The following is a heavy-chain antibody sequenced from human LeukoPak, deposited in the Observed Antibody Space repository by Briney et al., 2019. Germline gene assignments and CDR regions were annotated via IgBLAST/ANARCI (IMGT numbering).Heavy chain of an antibody. J-gene: IGHJ4*02. Sequence: ASVKVSCKGSGYTFADSYIHWVRQAPGQGLEWMGCVYPNSGATLYAQKFQGRVTMTRDTSINTAYMELSSLGSDDTAVYYCARGWGSGIAAAGTGGDFDYWGQGTLVTVSS. CDR3: ARGWGSGIAAAGTGGDFDY. D-gene: IGHD6-13*01. CDR2: VYPNSGAT. V-gene: IGHV1-2*02. CDR1: GYTFADSY.